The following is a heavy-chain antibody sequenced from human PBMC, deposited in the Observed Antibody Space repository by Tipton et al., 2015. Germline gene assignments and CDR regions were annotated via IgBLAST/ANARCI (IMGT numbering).Heavy chain of an antibody. CDR3: ARIRGRYVMDS. V-gene: IGHV4-61*05. D-gene: IGHD3-16*01. CDR1: GVSISGTSYY. CDR2: ISDSGTT. Sequence: TLSLTCTVSGVSISGTSYYWSWIRQSPGKGLEWIGYISDSGTTNYNPSLKSRVTISVDSSTNQFFLILSSVTAADTAVYYCARIRGRYVMDSWGQGSLVSVSS. J-gene: IGHJ4*02.